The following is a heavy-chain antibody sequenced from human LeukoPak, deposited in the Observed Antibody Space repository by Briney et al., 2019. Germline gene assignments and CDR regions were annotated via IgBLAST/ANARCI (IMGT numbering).Heavy chain of an antibody. J-gene: IGHJ1*01. V-gene: IGHV3-30*03. CDR3: ASARESCIGSTCYEYFHH. CDR2: ISSDGSNK. CDR1: KFTFSNYG. D-gene: IGHD2-2*01. Sequence: PGGSLRLSCAASKFTFSNYGMHWVRQAPGKGLEWVAVISSDGSNKYYADSVKGRFTISRDNSLNTLFLQMNSLRVEDTAVYYCASARESCIGSTCYEYFHHWGQGTPLTVSS.